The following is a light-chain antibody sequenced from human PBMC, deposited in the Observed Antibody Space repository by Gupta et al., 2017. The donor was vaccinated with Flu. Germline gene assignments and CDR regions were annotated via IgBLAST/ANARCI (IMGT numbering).Light chain of an antibody. CDR1: QSVSSSY. J-gene: IGKJ1*01. Sequence: EIVLTQSPGTLSLSPGERATRSCRASQSVSSSYLAWYQQKPGQAPRLLIYGASSRAAGIPDRFSGSGSGTEFTLTISRREPEDFAVYYCQHEGSSPRTFGQGTKVEIK. CDR3: QHEGSSPRT. CDR2: GAS. V-gene: IGKV3-20*01.